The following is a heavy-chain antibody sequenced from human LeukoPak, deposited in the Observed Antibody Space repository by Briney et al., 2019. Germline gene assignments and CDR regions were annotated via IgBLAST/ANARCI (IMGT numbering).Heavy chain of an antibody. D-gene: IGHD6-19*01. CDR3: ARSPGIAVAGRVYYYYYYMDV. V-gene: IGHV4-59*08. Sequence: SETLSLTCTVSGGSISDYYWNWIRQPPGKGLEWIGYIYYSGSTNYNPPLKSRVTISVDTSKNQFSLKLSSVTAADTAVYYCARSPGIAVAGRVYYYYYYMDVWGKGTTVTVSS. CDR2: IYYSGST. J-gene: IGHJ6*03. CDR1: GGSISDYY.